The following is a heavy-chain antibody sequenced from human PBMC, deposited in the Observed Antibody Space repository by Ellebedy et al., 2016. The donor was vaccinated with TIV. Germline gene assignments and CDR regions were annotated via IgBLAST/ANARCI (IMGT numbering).Heavy chain of an antibody. CDR2: ISGDGGST. CDR1: GFTFDDYA. CDR3: ARLKRGSYQTFDY. D-gene: IGHD1-26*01. Sequence: GGSLRLSCAASGFTFDDYAMHWVRQAPGKGLEWVSLISGDGGSTYYADSVKGRFTISRDNSKNSLYLQMNSLRTEDTAMYYCARLKRGSYQTFDYWGQGTLVTVSS. V-gene: IGHV3-43*02. J-gene: IGHJ4*02.